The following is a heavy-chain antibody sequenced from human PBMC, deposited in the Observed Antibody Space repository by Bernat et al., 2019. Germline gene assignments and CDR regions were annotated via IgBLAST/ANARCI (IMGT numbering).Heavy chain of an antibody. CDR3: ASSVAGPRAFDI. V-gene: IGHV1-46*01. J-gene: IGHJ3*02. CDR2: INPSGGST. CDR1: GYTFTSYY. D-gene: IGHD6-19*01. Sequence: QVQLVQSGSELKKPGASVKVSCKASGYTFTSYYMHWVRQAPGQGLEWMGIINPSGGSTSYAQKFQGRVTMTRDTSTSTVYMELSSLRSEDTAVYYCASSVAGPRAFDIWGQGTMVTVSS.